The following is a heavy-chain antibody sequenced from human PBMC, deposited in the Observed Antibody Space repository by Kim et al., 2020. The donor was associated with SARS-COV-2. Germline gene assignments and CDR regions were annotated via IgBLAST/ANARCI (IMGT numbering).Heavy chain of an antibody. J-gene: IGHJ4*02. D-gene: IGHD3-16*02. CDR2: INAGNGNT. Sequence: ASVKVSCKASGYTFTSYAMHWVRQAPGQRLEWMGWINAGNGNTKYSQKFQGRVTITRDTSASTAYMELSSLRSEDTAVYYCARVLGVWGSYRDTFDYWGQGTLVTVSS. CDR3: ARVLGVWGSYRDTFDY. CDR1: GYTFTSYA. V-gene: IGHV1-3*01.